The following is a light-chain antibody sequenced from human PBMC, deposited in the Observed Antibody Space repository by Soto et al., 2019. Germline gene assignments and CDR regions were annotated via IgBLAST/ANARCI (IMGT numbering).Light chain of an antibody. V-gene: IGKV3-15*01. Sequence: EIVLTQSPATLSLSPGERATLSCRASQSVTTNMAWYQQKPGQAPRLLIYGASTRATGIPARFSGSGSGTDFTLTISSLQSEDFGVYYCQQRHNWPITFGQGTRLEIK. CDR3: QQRHNWPIT. J-gene: IGKJ5*01. CDR1: QSVTTN. CDR2: GAS.